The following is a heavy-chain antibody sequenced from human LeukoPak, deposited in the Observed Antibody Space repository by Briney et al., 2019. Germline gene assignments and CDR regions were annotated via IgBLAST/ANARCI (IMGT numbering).Heavy chain of an antibody. Sequence: ASVKVSCKASGYTFTSYDINWVRQAPGQGLEWMGWMNPNSGDTGYPQKFQGRVTMTRDMSTSTVYMELSSLRSEDTAVYYCARGPHIRTYDRDNWFDPWGQGTLVTVSS. CDR1: GYTFTSYD. CDR2: MNPNSGDT. D-gene: IGHD3-3*01. V-gene: IGHV1-8*01. CDR3: ARGPHIRTYDRDNWFDP. J-gene: IGHJ5*02.